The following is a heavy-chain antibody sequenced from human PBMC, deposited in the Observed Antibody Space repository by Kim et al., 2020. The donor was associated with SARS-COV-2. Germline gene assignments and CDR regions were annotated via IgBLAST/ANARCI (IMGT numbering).Heavy chain of an antibody. Sequence: SETLSLTCAVYGGSFSGYYWSWIRQPPGKGLEWIGEINHSGSTNYNPSLKSRVTISVDTSKNQFSLKLSSVTAADTAVYYCARGPSFDYWGQGTLVTVSS. V-gene: IGHV4-34*01. CDR2: INHSGST. CDR1: GGSFSGYY. CDR3: ARGPSFDY. J-gene: IGHJ4*02.